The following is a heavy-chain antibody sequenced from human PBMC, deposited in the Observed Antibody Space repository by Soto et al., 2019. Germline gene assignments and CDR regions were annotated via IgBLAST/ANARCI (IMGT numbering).Heavy chain of an antibody. D-gene: IGHD3-22*01. V-gene: IGHV1-8*01. J-gene: IGHJ4*02. Sequence: GASVKVSCKXSGYTFTSYDINWVRQATGQGLEWMGWMNPNSGNTGYAQKFQGRVTMTRNTSISTAYMELSSLRSEDTAVYYCARGDYYDSSGYYYFYYFDYWGQGTLVTV. CDR2: MNPNSGNT. CDR3: ARGDYYDSSGYYYFYYFDY. CDR1: GYTFTSYD.